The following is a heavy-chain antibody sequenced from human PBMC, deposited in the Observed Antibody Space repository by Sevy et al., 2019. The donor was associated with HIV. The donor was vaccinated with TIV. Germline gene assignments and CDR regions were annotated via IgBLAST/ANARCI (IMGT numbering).Heavy chain of an antibody. D-gene: IGHD5-12*01. CDR3: ARCSMDVVATEISSGSTPYYYYYYMDV. V-gene: IGHV5-51*01. J-gene: IGHJ6*03. Sequence: GESLKISCKGSGYSFTSYWIGWVRQMPGKGLEWMGIIYPGDSDTRYSPSFQGQVTISADKSISTAYLQWSSLKASDTAMYYCARCSMDVVATEISSGSTPYYYYYYMDVWGKGTTVTVSS. CDR1: GYSFTSYW. CDR2: IYPGDSDT.